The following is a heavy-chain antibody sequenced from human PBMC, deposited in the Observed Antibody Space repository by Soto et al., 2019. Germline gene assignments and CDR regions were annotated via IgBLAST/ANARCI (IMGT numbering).Heavy chain of an antibody. D-gene: IGHD5-12*01. Sequence: PWGSLRLSCAASGFTVSNNYRSWVRQAPGKGLEWVSVIYSSGNTYYADSVRGRFTISRDNSKSTLYLQMNSLRAEDTAVYYCARARDGYNFLYEPTWGQGTLVTVYS. CDR2: IYSSGNT. J-gene: IGHJ4*02. CDR3: ARARDGYNFLYEPT. V-gene: IGHV3-53*01. CDR1: GFTVSNNY.